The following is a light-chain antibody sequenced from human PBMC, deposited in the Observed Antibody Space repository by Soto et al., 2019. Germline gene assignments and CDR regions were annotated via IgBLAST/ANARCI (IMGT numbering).Light chain of an antibody. CDR3: QLPLT. J-gene: IGKJ4*01. V-gene: IGKV3-11*01. CDR1: QSVSSY. Sequence: EIVLTQSPATLSLSPGERATLSCRASQSVSSYLAWYQQKPGQAPRLLIYDASNRATGIPARFSGSGSGTDFTLTISSLEPEDFAVYYCQLPLTFGGGTKVEIK. CDR2: DAS.